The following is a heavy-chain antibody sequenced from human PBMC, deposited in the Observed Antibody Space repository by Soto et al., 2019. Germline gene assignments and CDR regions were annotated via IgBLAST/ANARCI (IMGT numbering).Heavy chain of an antibody. Sequence: SETLSLTCTVSAASFSKYYWTWIRQPPGKGLEWIGYVYFNGNTNYNPSLKRRVSISIDTSKNQISLTLNSVTAADPAVYYCASVTFGGVGLAHWGQGTLVTVSS. CDR2: VYFNGNT. CDR3: ASVTFGGVGLAH. V-gene: IGHV4-59*01. D-gene: IGHD3-16*01. CDR1: AASFSKYY. J-gene: IGHJ4*02.